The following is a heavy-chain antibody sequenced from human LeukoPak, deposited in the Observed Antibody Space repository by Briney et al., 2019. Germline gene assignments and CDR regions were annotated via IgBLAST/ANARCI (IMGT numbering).Heavy chain of an antibody. D-gene: IGHD2-8*01. CDR2: INGDGSST. J-gene: IGHJ5*02. CDR3: ARDGVPLDP. CDR1: GFTFSSYW. Sequence: PGGSLRLSCAASGFTFSSYWMHWVRQAPGKGLVWVSRINGDGSSTTYADSVKGRLTISRDNAKNTLYLQMNSLRAEDTAVYYCARDGVPLDPWGQGTLVTVSS. V-gene: IGHV3-74*01.